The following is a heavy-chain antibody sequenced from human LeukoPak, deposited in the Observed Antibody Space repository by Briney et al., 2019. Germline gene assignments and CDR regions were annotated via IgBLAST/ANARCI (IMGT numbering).Heavy chain of an antibody. Sequence: SETLSLTCTVSGGSISSSSYYWGWIRQPPGKGLEWIGSIYYSGSTYYNPSLKSRVTISVDTSKNPFSLKLSSVTAADTAAYYCARERASSWYESFGVDYWGQGTLVTVSS. CDR1: GGSISSSSYY. V-gene: IGHV4-39*02. CDR2: IYYSGST. CDR3: ARERASSWYESFGVDY. J-gene: IGHJ4*02. D-gene: IGHD6-13*01.